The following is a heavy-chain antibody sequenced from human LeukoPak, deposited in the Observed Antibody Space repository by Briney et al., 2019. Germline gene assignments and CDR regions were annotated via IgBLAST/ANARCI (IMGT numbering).Heavy chain of an antibody. D-gene: IGHD3-3*01. J-gene: IGHJ4*02. CDR2: LYSGGNT. Sequence: HPGGSLRLSCVVSGFTVSSNYMSWVRQAPGKGLEWVSVLYSGGNTYHADSVKGRFTISRDNAKNSLYLQMNSLRAEDTAVYYCARNSLADYDFWSGYWDRGRESYYFDYWGQGTLVTVSS. CDR1: GFTVSSNY. V-gene: IGHV3-53*01. CDR3: ARNSLADYDFWSGYWDRGRESYYFDY.